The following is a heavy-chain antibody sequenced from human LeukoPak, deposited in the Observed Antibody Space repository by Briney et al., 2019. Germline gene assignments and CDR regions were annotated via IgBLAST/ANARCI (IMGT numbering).Heavy chain of an antibody. CDR3: ASGAIGTLFDY. D-gene: IGHD4/OR15-4a*01. V-gene: IGHV4-59*01. Sequence: PSETLSLTCTVSGGSISSYYWSWIRQPPGKGLEWIGYIYYSGSTNYNPSLKSRVTISVDTSKNQFSLKLSSVTAADTAVYYCASGAIGTLFDYWGQGTLVTVSS. CDR1: GGSISSYY. CDR2: IYYSGST. J-gene: IGHJ4*02.